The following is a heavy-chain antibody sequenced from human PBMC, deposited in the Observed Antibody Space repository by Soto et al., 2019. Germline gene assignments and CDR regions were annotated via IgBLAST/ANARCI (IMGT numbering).Heavy chain of an antibody. Sequence: PGGSLRLSCAASGFTFSSYGMHWVRQAPGKGLEWVAVISYDGSNKYYADSVKGRFTISRDNSKNTLYLQMNSLRAEDTAVYYCAKEGAYYDFWSGYAYYYYYGMDVWGQGTTVTVSS. CDR3: AKEGAYYDFWSGYAYYYYYGMDV. CDR2: ISYDGSNK. V-gene: IGHV3-30*18. J-gene: IGHJ6*02. CDR1: GFTFSSYG. D-gene: IGHD3-3*01.